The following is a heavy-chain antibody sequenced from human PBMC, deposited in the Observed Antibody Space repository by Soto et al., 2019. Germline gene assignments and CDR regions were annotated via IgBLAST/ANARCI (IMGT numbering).Heavy chain of an antibody. D-gene: IGHD3-22*01. V-gene: IGHV4-31*03. CDR3: ARAPYYDSSGYLHYFDY. CDR1: GGSISRSSYY. CDR2: IYYSGST. J-gene: IGHJ4*02. Sequence: TLSLTCTVSGGSISRSSYYWGWIRQHPGKGLEWIGYIYYSGSTYYNPSLKSRVTISVDTSKNQFSLKLSSVTAADTAVYYCARAPYYDSSGYLHYFDYWGQGTLVTVSS.